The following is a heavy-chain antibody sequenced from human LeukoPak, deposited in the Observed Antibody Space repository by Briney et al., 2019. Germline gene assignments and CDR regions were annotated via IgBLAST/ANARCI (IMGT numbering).Heavy chain of an antibody. V-gene: IGHV4-39*01. D-gene: IGHD3-22*01. J-gene: IGHJ4*02. Sequence: KPSETLSLTCTVSGGSISSNNYYWGWIRQPPGKGLEWIESIYYSGSTYNNPSLKSRVTISVDTTKNQFSLKLTSVTAADTAVYYCASSPSGYWWNFDCWGQGTLVTVSS. CDR2: IYYSGST. CDR3: ASSPSGYWWNFDC. CDR1: GGSISSNNYY.